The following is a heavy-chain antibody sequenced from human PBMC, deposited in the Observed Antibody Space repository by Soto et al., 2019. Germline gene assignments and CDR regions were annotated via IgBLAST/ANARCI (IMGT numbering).Heavy chain of an antibody. J-gene: IGHJ6*03. Sequence: EVQLLESGGGLVQPGGSLRLTCTDSGSTFSSYAMTWVRQAPGKGLEWVAGIGASGLASYYADSVKGRVTISRDNSKKTLYLQMNSLRAEDTAVYYCASTRSSGSYLNYYYYMDVWGKGTTVTVSS. D-gene: IGHD6-25*01. CDR1: GSTFSSYA. CDR3: ASTRSSGSYLNYYYYMDV. CDR2: IGASGLAS. V-gene: IGHV3-23*01.